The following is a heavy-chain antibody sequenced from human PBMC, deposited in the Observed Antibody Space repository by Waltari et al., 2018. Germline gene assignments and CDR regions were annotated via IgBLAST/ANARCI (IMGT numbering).Heavy chain of an antibody. Sequence: QLQLQESGPGLVKPSETLSLTCTVSGGSISSSSSYWGWIRQPPGKGLEWIGSIYYSGSTFHNPALKSRVTISVDTAKNQFSLKLSSVTAADTAVYYCARHGAVWVWYFDLWGRGTLVTVSS. CDR2: IYYSGST. J-gene: IGHJ2*01. D-gene: IGHD6-19*01. V-gene: IGHV4-39*01. CDR3: ARHGAVWVWYFDL. CDR1: GGSISSSSSY.